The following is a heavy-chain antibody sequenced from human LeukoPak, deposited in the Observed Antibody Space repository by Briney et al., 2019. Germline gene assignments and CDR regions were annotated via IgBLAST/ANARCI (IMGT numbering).Heavy chain of an antibody. CDR2: INPNSGGT. V-gene: IGHV1-2*02. J-gene: IGHJ6*03. CDR1: GYTFTGYY. CDR3: ARLNGNYYYYMDV. Sequence: ASVKVSCKASGYTFTGYYMHWVRQAPGQGLEWMGWINPNSGGTNYAQKFQGRVTMTRDTSISTAYMELSRLRSDDTAVYYCARLNGNYYYYMDVWGKGTTVTVSS. D-gene: IGHD4-17*01.